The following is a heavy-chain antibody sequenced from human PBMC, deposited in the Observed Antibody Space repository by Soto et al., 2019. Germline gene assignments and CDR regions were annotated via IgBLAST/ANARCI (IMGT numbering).Heavy chain of an antibody. J-gene: IGHJ5*02. Sequence: LGCAVPGGCSGRTSLSCGVPQPPGKGLEWIGEIYHSGSTNYNPSLKSRVTISVDKSKNQFSLELNSVTAADTAVYYCARASGLLFDWFAPWGPGTMVTVS. D-gene: IGHD3-3*01. V-gene: IGHV4-4*02. CDR3: ARASGLLFDWFAP. CDR1: GGCSGRTSL. CDR2: IYHSGST.